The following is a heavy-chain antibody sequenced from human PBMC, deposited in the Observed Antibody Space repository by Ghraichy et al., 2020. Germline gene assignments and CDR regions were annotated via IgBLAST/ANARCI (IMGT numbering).Heavy chain of an antibody. CDR1: GYTFTSYD. CDR2: MNPNSGNT. D-gene: IGHD3-16*01. V-gene: IGHV1-8*01. J-gene: IGHJ4*02. CDR3: ARGLRWGASLYY. Sequence: ASVKVSCKASGYTFTSYDINWVRQATGQGLEWMGWMNPNSGNTGYAQKFQGRVTMTRNTSISTAYMELSSLRSEDTAVYYCARGLRWGASLYYWGQGTLVTVSS.